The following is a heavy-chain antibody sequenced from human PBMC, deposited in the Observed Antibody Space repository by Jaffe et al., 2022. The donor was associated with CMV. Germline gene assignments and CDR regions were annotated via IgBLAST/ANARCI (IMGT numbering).Heavy chain of an antibody. CDR1: GYTFTSYY. Sequence: QVQLVQSGAEVKKPGASVKVSCKASGYTFTSYYMHWVRQAPGQGLEWMGIINPSGGSTSYAQKFQGRVTMTRDTSTSTVYMELSSLRSEDTAVYYCARVSKAAQAWVPGILDYWGQGTLVTVSS. J-gene: IGHJ4*02. D-gene: IGHD1-26*01. CDR2: INPSGGST. V-gene: IGHV1-46*01. CDR3: ARVSKAAQAWVPGILDY.